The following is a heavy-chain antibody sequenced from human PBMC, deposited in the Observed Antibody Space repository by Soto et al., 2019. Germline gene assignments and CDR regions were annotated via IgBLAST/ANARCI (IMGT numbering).Heavy chain of an antibody. V-gene: IGHV4-30-4*01. J-gene: IGHJ5*01. CDR1: GDSISNLDYF. CDR2: IYKSATT. CDR3: ARGRYCLTGRCFPNWFDS. Sequence: SETLSLTCSVSGDSISNLDYFWAWIRQPPGQALEYIGYIYKSATTYYNPSFESRVAISVDTSKSQFSLNVSSVTAADTAVYFCARGRYCLTGRCFPNWFDSWGQGALVTVSS. D-gene: IGHD7-27*01.